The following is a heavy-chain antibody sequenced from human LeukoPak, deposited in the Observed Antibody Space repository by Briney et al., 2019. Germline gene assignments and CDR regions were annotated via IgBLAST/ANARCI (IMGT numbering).Heavy chain of an antibody. D-gene: IGHD2-15*01. CDR1: GGSISSYY. J-gene: IGHJ3*02. CDR3: ARDDIGGAYAFDI. CDR2: IYYSGST. Sequence: PSETLSLTCTVSGGSISSYYWSWIRQPPGKGLEWIGYIYYSGSTNCNPSLKSRVTISVDTSKNQFSLKLSSVTAADTAVYYCARDDIGGAYAFDIWGQGTMVTVSS. V-gene: IGHV4-59*01.